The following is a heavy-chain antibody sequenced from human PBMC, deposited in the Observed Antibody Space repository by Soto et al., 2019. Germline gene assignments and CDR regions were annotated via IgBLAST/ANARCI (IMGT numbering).Heavy chain of an antibody. J-gene: IGHJ5*02. V-gene: IGHV1-3*01. CDR1: GYTFTSYA. CDR2: INAGNGNT. D-gene: IGHD1-26*01. CDR3: ARAPLWELRNWFDP. Sequence: ASVKVSCKASGYTFTSYAMHWVRQAPGQRLEWMGWINAGNGNTKYSQKFQGRVTITRDTSASTAYMELSSLRSEDTAVYYCARAPLWELRNWFDPWRQGTLVTVSS.